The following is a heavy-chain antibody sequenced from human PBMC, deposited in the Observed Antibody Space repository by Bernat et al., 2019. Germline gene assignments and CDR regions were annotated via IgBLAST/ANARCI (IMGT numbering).Heavy chain of an antibody. V-gene: IGHV3-30*03. D-gene: IGHD5-24*01. CDR3: AISGERWPPIAGLDV. J-gene: IGHJ4*02. Sequence: QVQLLESGGGVVQPGRSLRLSCAASGFTFSSYGMDWVRQAPGKGLEWVAVISYDGSTKYYADSVKGRFTISRDNSKNTLYLQMNSLRTEDTALYYCAISGERWPPIAGLDVWGQGTLVTVSS. CDR1: GFTFSSYG. CDR2: ISYDGSTK.